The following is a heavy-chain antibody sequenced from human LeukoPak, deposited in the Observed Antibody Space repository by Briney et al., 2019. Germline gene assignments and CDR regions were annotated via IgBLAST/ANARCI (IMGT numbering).Heavy chain of an antibody. V-gene: IGHV3-30*18. CDR1: GFTFSNYG. CDR2: ISYDGSNK. Sequence: GRSLRLSCAASGFTFSNYGMHWVRQAPGKGLEWVAVISYDGSNKYYADSVKGRFTISRDNSKNTLYLQMNSLRAEDTAVYYCAKGRSTYSHYYGMDVWGQGTTVTVSS. J-gene: IGHJ6*02. D-gene: IGHD6-13*01. CDR3: AKGRSTYSHYYGMDV.